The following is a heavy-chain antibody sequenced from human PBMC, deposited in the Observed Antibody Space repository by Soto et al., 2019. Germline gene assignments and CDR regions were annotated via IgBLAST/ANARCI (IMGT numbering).Heavy chain of an antibody. CDR3: AKATATGGGAFDI. Sequence: GGSLRLSCAASGFICSSYDMSWVRQAPGKGLEWVSAILVDGRTFYVDSVKGRFTISRDNSKNTVYLQMNSLTAGDTALYYCAKATATGGGAFDICGQGTMVTVSS. CDR2: ILVDGRT. V-gene: IGHV3-23*01. J-gene: IGHJ3*02. CDR1: GFICSSYD. D-gene: IGHD2-8*02.